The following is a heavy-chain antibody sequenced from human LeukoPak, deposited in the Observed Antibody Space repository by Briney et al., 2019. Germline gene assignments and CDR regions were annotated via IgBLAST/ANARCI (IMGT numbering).Heavy chain of an antibody. CDR3: ARQIVVVPAATAGPPTGYFDL. CDR2: IYYNGST. D-gene: IGHD2-2*01. Sequence: SETLSLTCTVSGGSISSYYWGWIRQPPGKGLEWIGSIYYNGSTYYNPSLKSRVTISVDTSKNQFSLKLSSVTAADTAVYYCARQIVVVPAATAGPPTGYFDLWGRGTLVTVSS. V-gene: IGHV4-39*07. CDR1: GGSISSYY. J-gene: IGHJ2*01.